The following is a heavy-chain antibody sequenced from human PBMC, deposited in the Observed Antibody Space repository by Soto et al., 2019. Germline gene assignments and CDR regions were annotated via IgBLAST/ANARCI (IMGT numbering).Heavy chain of an antibody. D-gene: IGHD1-26*01. CDR2: IWYDGSNK. CDR1: GFTFSSYG. V-gene: IGHV3-33*01. J-gene: IGHJ4*02. CDR3: ARSAFSEWVGSHFDY. Sequence: QVQLVESGGGVVQPGRSLRLSCAASGFTFSSYGMHWVRQAPGKGLEWVAVIWYDGSNKYYADSVKGRFTISRDNSKNTLYLQMNSLRAEDTAVYYCARSAFSEWVGSHFDYWGQGTLVTVSS.